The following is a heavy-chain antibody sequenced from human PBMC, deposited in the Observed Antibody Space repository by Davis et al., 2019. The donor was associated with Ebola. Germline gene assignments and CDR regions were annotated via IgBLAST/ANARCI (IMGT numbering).Heavy chain of an antibody. CDR2: IYNSGTT. CDR3: VRSIARGSGYYYGMDV. J-gene: IGHJ6*02. CDR1: GGSISRYY. Sequence: MPGGSLRLSCTVSGGSISRYYWTWIRQPPGKGLEWIGYIYNSGTTNYNPSLKSRVTISVDTSKNQFSLKMSSVTAADTAVYYCVRSIARGSGYYYGMDVWGQGTTVTVSS. V-gene: IGHV4-59*01. D-gene: IGHD6-19*01.